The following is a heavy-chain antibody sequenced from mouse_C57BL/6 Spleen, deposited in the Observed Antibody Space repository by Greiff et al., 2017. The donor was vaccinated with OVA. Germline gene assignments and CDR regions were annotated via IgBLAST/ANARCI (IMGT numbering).Heavy chain of an antibody. Sequence: QVQLQQPGAELVMPGASVTLSCKASGYTFTSYWMHWVKQRPGQGLEWIGEIAPSDSYTNYNQKFKGKSTLTVAKSSSTAYMQLSSLTSEDSAVYYCARGDSNYSWFAYWGQGTLVTVSA. CDR1: GYTFTSYW. CDR2: IAPSDSYT. CDR3: ARGDSNYSWFAY. V-gene: IGHV1-69*01. J-gene: IGHJ3*01. D-gene: IGHD2-5*01.